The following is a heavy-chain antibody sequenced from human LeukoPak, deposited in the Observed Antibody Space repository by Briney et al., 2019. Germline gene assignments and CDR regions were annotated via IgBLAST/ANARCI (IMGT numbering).Heavy chain of an antibody. V-gene: IGHV3-23*01. J-gene: IGHJ4*02. CDR1: GFTFSSYA. D-gene: IGHD4-17*01. CDR2: ISSSGGST. Sequence: GGSLRLSCAASGFTFSSYAMSWVRQAPGKGLEWVSAISSSGGSTYYADSVKGRFTISRDNSKNTLYLQMNSLRAEDTAVYYCAKDSDYGDYPTWIDYWGQGTLVTVSS. CDR3: AKDSDYGDYPTWIDY.